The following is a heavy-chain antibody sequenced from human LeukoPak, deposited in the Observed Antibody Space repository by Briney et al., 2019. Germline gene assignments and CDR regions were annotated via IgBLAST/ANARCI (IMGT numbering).Heavy chain of an antibody. Sequence: GGSLRLSCAASGFTFSSYWMSWVRQAPGKGLEWVSSISSSSSYIYYADSVKGRFTISRDNAKNSLYLQMNSLRAEDTAVYYCAREKASGYDSECFDYWGQGTLVTVSS. J-gene: IGHJ4*02. CDR3: AREKASGYDSECFDY. V-gene: IGHV3-21*01. D-gene: IGHD5-12*01. CDR1: GFTFSSYW. CDR2: ISSSSSYI.